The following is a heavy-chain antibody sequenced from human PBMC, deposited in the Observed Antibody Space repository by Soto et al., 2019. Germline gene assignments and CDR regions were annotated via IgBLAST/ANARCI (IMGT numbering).Heavy chain of an antibody. CDR1: GGSFSGDY. D-gene: IGHD1-1*01. CDR2: INHSGST. CDR3: VRDGTKTLRDWFDP. V-gene: IGHV4-34*01. J-gene: IGHJ5*02. Sequence: PSETLSLTCAVYGGSFSGDYWSWIRQPPGKGLEWIGEINHSGSTNYNPSLKSRVTISVDTSKNQFSLKLRSVTAADTAVYYCVRDGTKTLRDWFDPWGQGISVTVSS.